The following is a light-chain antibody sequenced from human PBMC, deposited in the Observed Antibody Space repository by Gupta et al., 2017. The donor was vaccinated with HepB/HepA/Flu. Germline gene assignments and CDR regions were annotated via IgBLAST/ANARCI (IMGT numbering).Light chain of an antibody. CDR1: QSLLHSNGYNY. V-gene: IGKV2-28*01. Sequence: DIVVTQSPLSLSVTPGEPASISCRPSQSLLHSNGYNYLDWYLQKPGQSPQLLIYLGSNRASGVPDRFSGSGSGTDFTLKISRVEAEDVGVYYCMQALQTPLFGGGTKVEIK. CDR3: MQALQTPL. CDR2: LGS. J-gene: IGKJ4*01.